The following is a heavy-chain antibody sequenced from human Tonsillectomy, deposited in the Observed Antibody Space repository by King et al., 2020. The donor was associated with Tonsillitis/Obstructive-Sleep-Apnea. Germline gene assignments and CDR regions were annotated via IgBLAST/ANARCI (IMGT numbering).Heavy chain of an antibody. CDR3: ARSYSSSPGYFHH. Sequence: VQLVQSGAELKKPGESLKISCKASGYSFTNYWIGWVRQMPGKGLEWMGIIYPGDSDIRYSPSFQGQVTVSADTATGTAYLQWSRLKASDTAMYYCARSYSSSPGYFHHWGQGTLVTVSS. D-gene: IGHD6-6*01. CDR2: IYPGDSDI. V-gene: IGHV5-51*01. CDR1: GYSFTNYW. J-gene: IGHJ1*01.